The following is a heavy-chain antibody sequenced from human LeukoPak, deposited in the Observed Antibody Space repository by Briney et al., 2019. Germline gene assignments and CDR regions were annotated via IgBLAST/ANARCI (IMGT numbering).Heavy chain of an antibody. Sequence: GGSLRLSCAASGFTFSTYWMHWVRQAPGKGLVWVSRINGEGRRISHADSVKGRFTISRDNAKNTLYLQMNSLRAENTALYYCAREANSGYSSGDDAFDIWGQGTMVTVSS. CDR2: INGEGRRI. CDR3: AREANSGYSSGDDAFDI. V-gene: IGHV3-74*01. CDR1: GFTFSTYW. J-gene: IGHJ3*02. D-gene: IGHD6-19*01.